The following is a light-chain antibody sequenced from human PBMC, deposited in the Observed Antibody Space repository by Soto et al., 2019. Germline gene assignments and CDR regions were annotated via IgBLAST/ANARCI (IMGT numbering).Light chain of an antibody. CDR3: QQFDSVPCT. V-gene: IGKV1-33*01. CDR1: KDINNY. CDR2: DAS. J-gene: IGKJ2*02. Sequence: DIQMTQSPSSLSASVGDRVTITCQASKDINNYLIWYQHKQGKAPKLLIYDASTLGRGVSSRFSGGGSGTHFTFTISSLQPEDIATYYCQQFDSVPCTFGQGTKLELK.